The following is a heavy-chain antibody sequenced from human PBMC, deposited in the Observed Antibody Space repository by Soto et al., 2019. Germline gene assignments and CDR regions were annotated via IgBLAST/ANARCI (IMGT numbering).Heavy chain of an antibody. CDR3: ARDQGSGSYYIVSGMDV. CDR2: ISAYNGNT. J-gene: IGHJ6*02. D-gene: IGHD3-10*01. Sequence: QVQLVQSGAEVKKPGASVKVSCKASGYTFTSYGISWVRQAPGQGLEGMAWISAYNGNTNSAQKLQGRVTMTTDTSTSTVYMELRSLRSDDTAVYYSARDQGSGSYYIVSGMDVWGQGTTVTVSS. CDR1: GYTFTSYG. V-gene: IGHV1-18*01.